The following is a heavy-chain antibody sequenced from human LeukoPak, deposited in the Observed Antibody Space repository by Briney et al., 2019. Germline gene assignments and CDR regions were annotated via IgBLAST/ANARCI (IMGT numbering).Heavy chain of an antibody. Sequence: PSGTLSLTCGVSGGSISGTNWWSWVRQPPGKGLEWIGSIYYSGSTHYNPSLKSRVTISVDTSKNQFSLKLSSVTAADTAVYYCARLLRGYNYGYDFRSIDYWGQGTLVTVSS. V-gene: IGHV4-4*02. CDR3: ARLLRGYNYGYDFRSIDY. J-gene: IGHJ4*02. CDR1: GGSISGTNW. D-gene: IGHD5-18*01. CDR2: IYYSGST.